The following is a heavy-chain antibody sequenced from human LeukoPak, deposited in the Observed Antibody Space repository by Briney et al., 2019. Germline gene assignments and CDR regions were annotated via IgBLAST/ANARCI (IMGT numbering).Heavy chain of an antibody. V-gene: IGHV4-39*07. CDR2: IYYNGST. Sequence: SETLFLTCTVSGGSISSSNHYWGWIRQPPGKGLEWIGNIYYNGSTYFNPSLKSRVTISVDTSKNQFSLKLSSVTAADTAVYYCARRDYDTSGYYHDAFDIWGQGTMVTVSS. D-gene: IGHD3-22*01. CDR3: ARRDYDTSGYYHDAFDI. J-gene: IGHJ3*02. CDR1: GGSISSSNHY.